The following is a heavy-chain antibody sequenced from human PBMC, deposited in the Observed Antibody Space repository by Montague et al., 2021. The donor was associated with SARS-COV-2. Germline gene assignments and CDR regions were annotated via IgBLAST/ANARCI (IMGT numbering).Heavy chain of an antibody. CDR3: ARHITGSGNAFDI. CDR1: GGSISSTCYY. J-gene: IGHJ3*02. CDR2: ISCSGST. Sequence: SETLSLTCTVSGGSISSTCYYWGWLRQPPGKGLKWIVSISCSGSTYYKSSLKGRVTISVDTSKYQFSLRLSSVTAAGTAVYYCARHITGSGNAFDIWGQGTMVTVSS. D-gene: IGHD3-10*01. V-gene: IGHV4-39*01.